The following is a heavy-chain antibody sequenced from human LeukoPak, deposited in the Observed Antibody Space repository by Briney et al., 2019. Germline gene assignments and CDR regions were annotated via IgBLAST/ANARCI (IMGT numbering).Heavy chain of an antibody. J-gene: IGHJ4*02. CDR3: ARAHRSSPGLVDY. CDR1: GFTFSSYD. Sequence: GGSLRLSCAASGFTFSSYDMHWVRQATGKGLEWVSAIGITGDTYYPDSVKGRFTFSRENAKNSLYLQMTSLRAGDTAVYYCARAHRSSPGLVDYRGQGTLVTVSS. D-gene: IGHD6-6*01. CDR2: IGITGDT. V-gene: IGHV3-13*01.